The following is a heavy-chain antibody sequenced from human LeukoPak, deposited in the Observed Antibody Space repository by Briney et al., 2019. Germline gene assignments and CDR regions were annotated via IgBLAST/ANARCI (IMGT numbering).Heavy chain of an antibody. J-gene: IGHJ4*02. CDR3: ARGPSHGGKYRGFFDH. CDR2: INKSGTT. CDR1: GESFSGYY. V-gene: IGHV4-34*01. Sequence: SETLSLTCAVYGESFSGYYWSWIRHPPGKGLEWIGEINKSGTTNYSPSLKSRVSISVDPSKNQFSLRLNSVNAADTAGYFCARGPSHGGKYRGFFDHWGQGTLVTVSS. D-gene: IGHD4-23*01.